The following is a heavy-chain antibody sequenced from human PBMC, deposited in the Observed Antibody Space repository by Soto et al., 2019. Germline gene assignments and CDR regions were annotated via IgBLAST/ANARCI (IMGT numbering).Heavy chain of an antibody. CDR1: GFTFSSYA. J-gene: IGHJ6*02. D-gene: IGHD2-21*01. CDR3: ARLSGDHSAFFSYGMDA. CDR2: INSDGTIS. V-gene: IGHV3-74*01. Sequence: GGSLRLSCAASGFTFSSYAMSWVRQAPGKGPEWLSGINSDGTISSYADSVKGRFTISRDNARNTLSLQMNSLRADDTAVYYCARLSGDHSAFFSYGMDAGGQGATVTVSS.